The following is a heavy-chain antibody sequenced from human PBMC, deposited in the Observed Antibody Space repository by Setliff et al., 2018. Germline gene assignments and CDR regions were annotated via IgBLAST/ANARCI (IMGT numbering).Heavy chain of an antibody. J-gene: IGHJ4*01. Sequence: SETLSLTCTVSGGSISSRSYYWGWIRQPPGKGLEWIGSIYHSGSSYYNPSLRSRVTMTEDAAKKQLSLKISSMTAADAGVYYCRFWSGYYKDDYWGHGTLVTVSS. D-gene: IGHD3-3*01. CDR1: GGSISSRSYY. V-gene: IGHV4-39*07. CDR3: RFWSGYYKDDY. CDR2: IYHSGSS.